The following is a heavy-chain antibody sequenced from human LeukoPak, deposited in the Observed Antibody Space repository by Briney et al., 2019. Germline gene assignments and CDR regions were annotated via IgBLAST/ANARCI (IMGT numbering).Heavy chain of an antibody. J-gene: IGHJ3*02. CDR2: IYPGDSDT. Sequence: GESLKISCKGSGYGFTSYWIGWVRQLPGKGLEWMGIIYPGDSDTRYSPSFQGQVTISADKSISTAYLQWSSLKASDTAMYYCARLGGSGTSVAAFDIWGQGTMVTVSS. CDR3: ARLGGSGTSVAAFDI. V-gene: IGHV5-51*01. D-gene: IGHD1-26*01. CDR1: GYGFTSYW.